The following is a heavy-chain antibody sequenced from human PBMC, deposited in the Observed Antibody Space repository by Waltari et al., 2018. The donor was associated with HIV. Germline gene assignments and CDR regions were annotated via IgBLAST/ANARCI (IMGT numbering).Heavy chain of an antibody. CDR1: GYTLTELS. V-gene: IGHV1-24*01. D-gene: IGHD3-10*01. Sequence: QVQLVQSGAEVKKPGASVKVSCKVSGYTLTELSMPWMRQAPGKGLEWMGNFDPEDDKTIYAQKFQGRITMTEDTSSDTAYMELSSLTSGDTAVYYCATDFSGMVRAYSYYSLDVWGQGTTVTVSS. J-gene: IGHJ6*02. CDR3: ATDFSGMVRAYSYYSLDV. CDR2: FDPEDDKT.